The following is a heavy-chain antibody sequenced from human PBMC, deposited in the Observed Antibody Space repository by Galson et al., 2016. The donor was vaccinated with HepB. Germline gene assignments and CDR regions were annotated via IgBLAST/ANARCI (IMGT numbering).Heavy chain of an antibody. D-gene: IGHD3-22*01. CDR2: ISDSDPST. Sequence: SLRLSCAASGFTFTTYAMSWVRQAPGKGLEWVSGISDSDPSTYYADSVKGRFTISRDNSKNTLYLQMNSLRAEDTAVYYCAKMSSSSAYYSDAFDLWGQGKMVTVSS. CDR3: AKMSSSSAYYSDAFDL. J-gene: IGHJ3*01. CDR1: GFTFTTYA. V-gene: IGHV3-23*01.